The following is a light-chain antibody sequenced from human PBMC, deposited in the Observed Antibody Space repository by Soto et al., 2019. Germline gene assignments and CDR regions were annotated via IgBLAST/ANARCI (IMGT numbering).Light chain of an antibody. Sequence: DIVMTQSPDSLAVSLGERATINCKSSQSVLNSSNKKNSLAWYQQKPGQPPKLLIYWASTRESGVPDRFSGSGSGTEFTLTISSLQAEDVAVYYCQQYYSSPDTFGQGTKLEIK. J-gene: IGKJ2*01. CDR1: QSVLNSSNKKNS. CDR2: WAS. CDR3: QQYYSSPDT. V-gene: IGKV4-1*01.